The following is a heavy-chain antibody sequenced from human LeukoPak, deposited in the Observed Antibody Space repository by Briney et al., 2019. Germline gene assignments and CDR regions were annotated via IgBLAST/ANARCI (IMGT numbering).Heavy chain of an antibody. Sequence: SVKVSCKASGGTFSSYAISWVRQAPGQGLEWMGGIIPIFGTANYAQKFQGRVTITADESTSTAYMELSSLRSEDTAVYYCATALGSTSIDYYYFGMDVWGKGTPVTVSS. CDR1: GGTFSSYA. J-gene: IGHJ6*04. D-gene: IGHD2-2*01. CDR2: IIPIFGTA. CDR3: ATALGSTSIDYYYFGMDV. V-gene: IGHV1-69*13.